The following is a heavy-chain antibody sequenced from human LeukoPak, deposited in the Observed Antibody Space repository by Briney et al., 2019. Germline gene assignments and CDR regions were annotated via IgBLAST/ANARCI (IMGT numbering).Heavy chain of an antibody. D-gene: IGHD6-19*01. J-gene: IGHJ4*02. CDR1: GGSFSGYY. Sequence: SETLSLTCAVYGGSFSGYYWSWIRQPPGKGLEWIGEINHSGSTNYNPSLKSRVTISVDTSKNQFSLKLSSVTAADTAVYYCAREGRGWYSRYLVDYWGQGTLVTVSS. CDR2: INHSGST. CDR3: AREGRGWYSRYLVDY. V-gene: IGHV4-34*01.